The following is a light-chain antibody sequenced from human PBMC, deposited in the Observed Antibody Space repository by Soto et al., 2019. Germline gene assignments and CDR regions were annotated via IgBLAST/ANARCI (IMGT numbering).Light chain of an antibody. CDR2: GAS. CDR3: QQYGSSLT. Sequence: EIAMTQSPATLSVSPGERATLSCRASQSVSSNLAWYQQKPGQAPRLLIYGASTRATGIPARFSGSGSGTDFTLTISRLEPEDFAVYYCQQYGSSLTFGPGTKVDIK. J-gene: IGKJ3*01. CDR1: QSVSSN. V-gene: IGKV3-15*01.